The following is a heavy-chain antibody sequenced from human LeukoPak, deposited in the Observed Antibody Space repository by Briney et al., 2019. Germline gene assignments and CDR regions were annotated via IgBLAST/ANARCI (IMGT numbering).Heavy chain of an antibody. V-gene: IGHV4-34*01. CDR1: GGSFSGYY. CDR2: INHSGST. D-gene: IGHD6-13*01. Sequence: PSETLSLTCAVYGGSFSGYYWSWIRRPPGKGLEWIGEINHSGSTNYNPSLKSRVTISVDTSKNQFSLKLSSVTAADTAVYYCARARYSPYYYYYMDVWGKGTTVTVSS. J-gene: IGHJ6*03. CDR3: ARARYSPYYYYYMDV.